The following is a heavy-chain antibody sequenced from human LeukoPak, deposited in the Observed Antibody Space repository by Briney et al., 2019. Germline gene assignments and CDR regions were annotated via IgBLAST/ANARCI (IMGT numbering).Heavy chain of an antibody. CDR3: SRQGVRGTYYYAMDV. Sequence: PSETLSVTCTVSGGSLSSTAYYWGWIRQPPGRGLEWIATIYYSVTTYYNPSLESRVTISVDTSKNQSSLKLSSVTAADTSVYYCSRQGVRGTYYYAMDVWGQGTTVTVSS. CDR2: IYYSVTT. D-gene: IGHD3-10*01. CDR1: GGSLSSTAYY. V-gene: IGHV4-39*01. J-gene: IGHJ6*02.